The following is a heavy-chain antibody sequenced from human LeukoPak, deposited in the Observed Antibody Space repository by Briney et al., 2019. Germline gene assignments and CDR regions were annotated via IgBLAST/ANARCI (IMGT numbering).Heavy chain of an antibody. J-gene: IGHJ4*02. CDR1: GGSISSGGYY. Sequence: SETLSLTCTVSGGSISSGGYYWSWIRQPPGKGLEWIGYIYYSGSTNYNPSLKSRVTISVDTSKNQFSLKLSSVTAAGTAVYYCARLLPRPVAGFDYWGQGTLVTVSS. V-gene: IGHV4-61*08. CDR2: IYYSGST. CDR3: ARLLPRPVAGFDY. D-gene: IGHD1-26*01.